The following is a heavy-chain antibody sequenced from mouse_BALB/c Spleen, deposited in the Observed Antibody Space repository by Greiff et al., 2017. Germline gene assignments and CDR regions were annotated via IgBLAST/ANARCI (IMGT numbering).Heavy chain of an antibody. CDR3: ARSDYYDYDVMGFAY. CDR2: IDPANGNT. CDR1: GFNIKDTY. D-gene: IGHD2-4*01. J-gene: IGHJ3*01. Sequence: VQLKESGAELVKPGASVKLSCTASGFNIKDTYMHWVKQRPEQGLEWIGRIDPANGNTEYDPKFQGKATITADTSSNTAYLQLSSLTSEDTAVYYCARSDYYDYDVMGFAYWGQGTLVTVSA. V-gene: IGHV14-3*02.